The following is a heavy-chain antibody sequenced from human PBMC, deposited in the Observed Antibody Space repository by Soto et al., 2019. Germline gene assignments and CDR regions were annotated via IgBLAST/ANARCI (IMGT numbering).Heavy chain of an antibody. D-gene: IGHD3-22*01. V-gene: IGHV3-23*01. CDR3: AKRRYSDSSGDFYAF. CDR1: GFTFSNYA. Sequence: EVQLLESGGGLVQPGGSLRLSCAASGFTFSNYAMSWVRQAPGKGLEWVSGIGGRATSAYYADSVKGRFAISRDNSYNTLLMQLNRLRAEDTAVYYCAKRRYSDSSGDFYAFWGQVTLVSVSS. CDR2: IGGRATSA. J-gene: IGHJ4*02.